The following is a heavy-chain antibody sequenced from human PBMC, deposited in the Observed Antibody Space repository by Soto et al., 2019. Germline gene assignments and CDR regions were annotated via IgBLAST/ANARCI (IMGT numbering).Heavy chain of an antibody. CDR3: ARDRVMVATTTQPVLTGMDV. Sequence: HPGGSLRLSCAASGFTFSSYEMNWVRQAPGKGLEWVSYISSSGSTIYYADSVKGRFTISRDNAKNSLYLQMNSLRAEDTAVYYCARDRVMVATTTQPVLTGMDVWGQGTTVTVSS. V-gene: IGHV3-48*03. D-gene: IGHD5-12*01. CDR1: GFTFSSYE. J-gene: IGHJ6*02. CDR2: ISSSGSTI.